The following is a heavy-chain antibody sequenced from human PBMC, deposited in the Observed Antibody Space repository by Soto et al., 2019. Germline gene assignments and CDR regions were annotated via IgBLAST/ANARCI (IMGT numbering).Heavy chain of an antibody. V-gene: IGHV4-4*07. Sequence: QVRLQESGPGLLKPSETLSLTCTVSGGSINTFYWSWVRQPAGKGLEWIGRIFSSGSTSFNPSLESRVAMSVDTSKNHFSLNLSSVTAADMAVHYCAREGSYSAYNFAHGIQLWSFDFWGQGALVTVSS. CDR3: AREGSYSAYNFAHGIQLWSFDF. J-gene: IGHJ4*02. CDR2: IFSSGST. D-gene: IGHD5-12*01. CDR1: GGSINTFY.